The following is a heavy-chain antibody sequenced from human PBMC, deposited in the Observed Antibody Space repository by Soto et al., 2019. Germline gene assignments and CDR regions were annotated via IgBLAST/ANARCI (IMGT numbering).Heavy chain of an antibody. V-gene: IGHV1-2*02. CDR2: INPKNGRT. D-gene: IGHD3-10*01. CDR3: KREGGGGRGGRGFAP. CDR1: GYTFTDYF. J-gene: IGHJ5*02. Sequence: QVQLVQSGAEVKKPGASVKVSCEASGYTFTDYFIHWVRQAPGQGLEWIGWINPKNGRTFYGPNLRGGVSMTKDTPTSTCCVGGRGRGSEGPAVYYWKREGGGGRGGRGFAPWGQGTLVRVSS.